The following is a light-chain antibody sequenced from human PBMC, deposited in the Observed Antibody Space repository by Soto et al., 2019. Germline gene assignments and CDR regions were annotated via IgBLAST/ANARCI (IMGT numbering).Light chain of an antibody. CDR1: SSNIGITS. CDR3: GTWDRSLSRDV. J-gene: IGLJ1*01. CDR2: ENY. Sequence: QLVLTQPPSVSAAPGQDVTISCSGSSSNIGITSVSWYQQLPEAAPKLLIHENYKRPSGIPDRFSGSKSGTSATLDITGLQPGDEADYYCGTWDRSLSRDVFGSGTKLTVL. V-gene: IGLV1-51*02.